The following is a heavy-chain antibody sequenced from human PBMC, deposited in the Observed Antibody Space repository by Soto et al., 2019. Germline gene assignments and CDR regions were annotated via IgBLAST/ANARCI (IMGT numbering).Heavy chain of an antibody. CDR3: TREVRRNWFDP. Sequence: LVQSGAEVKKPGASVIVSCKASGYTFNTYTLHWVPQAPGQGPEWLGSINPGYGNTKYSEKFQDRVTITRDTAATVAYMELSSLRSEDTAVYYFTREVRRNWFDPWGQGTLVTVSS. CDR1: GYTFNTYT. CDR2: INPGYGNT. V-gene: IGHV1-3*01. J-gene: IGHJ5*02.